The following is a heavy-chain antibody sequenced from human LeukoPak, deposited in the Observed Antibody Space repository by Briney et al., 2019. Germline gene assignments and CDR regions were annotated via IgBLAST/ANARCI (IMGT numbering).Heavy chain of an antibody. CDR2: ISYDGSNK. CDR3: AKDSNGSGSYLDY. D-gene: IGHD3-10*01. J-gene: IGHJ4*02. V-gene: IGHV3-30*18. CDR1: GFTFSSYG. Sequence: RGSLRLSCAASGFTFSSYGMHWVRQAPGKGLEWVAVISYDGSNKYYADSVKGRFTISRDNSKNTLYLQMNSLRAEDTAVYYCAKDSNGSGSYLDYWGQGTLVTVSS.